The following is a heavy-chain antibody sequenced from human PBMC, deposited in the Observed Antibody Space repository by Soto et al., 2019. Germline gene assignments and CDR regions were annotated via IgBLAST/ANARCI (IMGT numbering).Heavy chain of an antibody. CDR3: AKDFERSAFDH. J-gene: IGHJ4*02. CDR1: GFTFGNYA. V-gene: IGHV3-23*01. CDR2: ISDGGGNV. D-gene: IGHD3-3*01. Sequence: GGSLRLSCAASGFTFGNYAMTWVRQAPGKGLECVAMISDGGGNVYYADAVKGRFTVSRDNYRDFVYLEISSLTGDDAAVYYCAKDFERSAFDHWGQGTPVTVSS.